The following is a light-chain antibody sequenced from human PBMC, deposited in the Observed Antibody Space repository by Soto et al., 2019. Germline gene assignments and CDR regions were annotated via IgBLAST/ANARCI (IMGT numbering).Light chain of an antibody. CDR1: SSDVGAYNY. CDR2: DVS. V-gene: IGLV2-14*03. CDR3: SSYTRSSPLV. Sequence: QSALTQPASVSGSPGQSITISCTGTSSDVGAYNYVSWYQQHPGNAPKLMIYDVSYRPSGVSNRFSGSKSGNTASLTISGLQAEDEAAYYCSSYTRSSPLVFGGGTKLTVL. J-gene: IGLJ2*01.